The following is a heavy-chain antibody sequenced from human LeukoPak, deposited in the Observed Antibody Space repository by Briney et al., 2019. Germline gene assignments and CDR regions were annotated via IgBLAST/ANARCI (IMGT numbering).Heavy chain of an antibody. D-gene: IGHD3-3*01. CDR3: ARSQGSGYREYYFDY. Sequence: SVKVSCKASGGTFSSYAISWVRQAPGQGLEWMGGIIPIFGTANYAQKFQGRVTITTDESTSTAYMELSSLRSEDTAVYYCARSQGSGYREYYFDYWGQGALVTVSS. V-gene: IGHV1-69*05. J-gene: IGHJ4*02. CDR1: GGTFSSYA. CDR2: IIPIFGTA.